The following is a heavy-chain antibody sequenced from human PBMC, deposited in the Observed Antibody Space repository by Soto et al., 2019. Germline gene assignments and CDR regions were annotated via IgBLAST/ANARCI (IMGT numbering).Heavy chain of an antibody. V-gene: IGHV1-46*01. CDR2: INPSGGST. D-gene: IGHD6-13*01. Sequence: ASVKVSCKASGYTFTSYYMHWVRQAPGQGLEWMGIINPSGGSTSYAQKFQGRVTMTRDTSTSTVYMELSSLRSEDTAVYYCASSEQQLVRHYYYYYGMDVWGQGTTVTVSS. J-gene: IGHJ6*02. CDR1: GYTFTSYY. CDR3: ASSEQQLVRHYYYYYGMDV.